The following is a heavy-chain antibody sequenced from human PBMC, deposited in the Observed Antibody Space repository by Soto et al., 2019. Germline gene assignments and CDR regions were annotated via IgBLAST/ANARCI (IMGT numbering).Heavy chain of an antibody. J-gene: IGHJ5*02. CDR2: IIPVFGTA. CDR3: ARLWQSWFDP. V-gene: IGHV1-69*13. CDR1: GGTFSSYA. Sequence: SVKVSCKASGGTFSSYAISWVRQAPGQGLEWMGGIIPVFGTANYAQKFQGRVTITADESTSTAYMELSSLRSEDTAVYYCARLWQSWFDPWGQGTLVTVSS.